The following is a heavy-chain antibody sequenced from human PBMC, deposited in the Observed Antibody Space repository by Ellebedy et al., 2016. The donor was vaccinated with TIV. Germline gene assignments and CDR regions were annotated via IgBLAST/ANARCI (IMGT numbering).Heavy chain of an antibody. CDR2: ISYSGDLM. CDR3: ARLGVIAAAGASDY. Sequence: PGGSLRLSCAASGFTFSGYYMSWFRQAPGKGPEWVSYISYSGDLMYYADSVKGRFTTSRDNAGNSLYLQMNSLRAEETAGYYCARLGVIAAAGASDYWGQGTLVIVSS. J-gene: IGHJ4*02. D-gene: IGHD6-13*01. V-gene: IGHV3-11*01. CDR1: GFTFSGYY.